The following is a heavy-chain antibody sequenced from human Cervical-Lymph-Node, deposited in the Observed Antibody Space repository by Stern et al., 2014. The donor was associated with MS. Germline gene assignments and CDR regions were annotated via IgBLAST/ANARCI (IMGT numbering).Heavy chain of an antibody. V-gene: IGHV3-7*01. D-gene: IGHD6-25*01. Sequence: EVQLVESGGGLVQPGGSLRLSCAASGLPFSAYWMTWVRQAPGKGLEWVANINPDGSDRSYVDSVKGRFTISRDNAKNSLYLQMDSLRVEDTAVYYCASGGHVDYCGQGTLVIVSS. J-gene: IGHJ4*02. CDR2: INPDGSDR. CDR1: GLPFSAYW. CDR3: ASGGHVDY.